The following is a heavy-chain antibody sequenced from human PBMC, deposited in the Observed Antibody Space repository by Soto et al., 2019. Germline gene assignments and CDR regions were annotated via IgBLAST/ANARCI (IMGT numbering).Heavy chain of an antibody. CDR2: ISSNGGST. V-gene: IGHV3-64D*08. Sequence: GGSLRLSCSASGFTFSSYAMHWVRQAPGKGLEYVSAISSNGGSTYYADSVKGRFTISRDNSKNTLYLQMSSLRAEDTAVYYCVKNWGGHCSGGSCPYRHGMDVWGQGTTVTVSS. CDR1: GFTFSSYA. CDR3: VKNWGGHCSGGSCPYRHGMDV. J-gene: IGHJ6*02. D-gene: IGHD2-15*01.